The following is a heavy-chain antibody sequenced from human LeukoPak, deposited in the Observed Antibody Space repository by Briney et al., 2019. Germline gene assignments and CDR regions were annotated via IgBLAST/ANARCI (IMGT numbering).Heavy chain of an antibody. CDR1: GFTFSSYW. V-gene: IGHV3-7*03. CDR3: ARDFRGGVLLWFGELYDAFDI. J-gene: IGHJ3*02. CDR2: IKQDGSEK. D-gene: IGHD3-10*01. Sequence: GGSLRLSCAASGFTFSSYWMSWVRQAPGKGLEWVANIKQDGSEKYYVDSVKGRFTISRDNAKNSLNLQMNSLRAEDTAVYYCARDFRGGVLLWFGELYDAFDIWGQGTMVTVSS.